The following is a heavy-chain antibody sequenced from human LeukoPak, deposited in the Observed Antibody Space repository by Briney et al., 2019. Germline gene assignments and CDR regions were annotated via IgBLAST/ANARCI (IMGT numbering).Heavy chain of an antibody. CDR3: ARDQVVVVPAAMNWFDP. V-gene: IGHV1-2*02. D-gene: IGHD2-2*01. Sequence: ASVKVSCKASGYTFTGYCMHWVRQAPGQGLEWMGWINPNSGGTNYAQKFQGRVTMTRDTSISTAYMELSRLRSDDTAVYYCARDQVVVVPAAMNWFDPWGQGTLVTVSS. CDR2: INPNSGGT. J-gene: IGHJ5*02. CDR1: GYTFTGYC.